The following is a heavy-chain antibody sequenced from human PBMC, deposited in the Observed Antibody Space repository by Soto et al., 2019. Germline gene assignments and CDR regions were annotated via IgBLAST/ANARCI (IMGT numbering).Heavy chain of an antibody. D-gene: IGHD3-3*01. Sequence: PSETLSLTCTVSGGSISSGGYYWSWIRQHPGKGLEWIGYIYYSGSTYYNPSLKSRVTISVDTSKNQFSLKLSSVTAADTAVYYCAREFESDFWSGYYPNTFDPWGQGTLVTVSS. CDR1: GGSISSGGYY. J-gene: IGHJ5*02. CDR3: AREFESDFWSGYYPNTFDP. CDR2: IYYSGST. V-gene: IGHV4-31*02.